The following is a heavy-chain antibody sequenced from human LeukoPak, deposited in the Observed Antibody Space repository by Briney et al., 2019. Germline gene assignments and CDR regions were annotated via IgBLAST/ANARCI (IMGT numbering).Heavy chain of an antibody. CDR2: IRYDGNDK. D-gene: IGHD5-12*01. CDR1: GFTFSYYG. J-gene: IGHJ6*03. CDR3: ARVAYSGYVGYYYYYMDV. V-gene: IGHV3-30*02. Sequence: GGSLRLSCAASGFTFSYYGMHWVRQAPGKGLEWVAFIRYDGNDKFYRNSVKGRFTISRDTSRNTLYLQMNSLRAEDTAVYYCARVAYSGYVGYYYYYMDVWGKGTTVTVSS.